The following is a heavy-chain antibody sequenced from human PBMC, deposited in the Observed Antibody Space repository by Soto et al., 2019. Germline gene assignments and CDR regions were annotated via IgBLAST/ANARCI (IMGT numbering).Heavy chain of an antibody. CDR3: AREDGNYYDSSGYNAFDI. J-gene: IGHJ3*02. Sequence: GGSLRLSCAASGFTFSSYSMNWVRQAPGKWLEWVSSISSSSSYIYYADSVKGRFTISRDNAKNSLYLQMNSLRAEDTAVYYCAREDGNYYDSSGYNAFDIWGQGXMVTV. V-gene: IGHV3-21*01. CDR2: ISSSSSYI. CDR1: GFTFSSYS. D-gene: IGHD3-22*01.